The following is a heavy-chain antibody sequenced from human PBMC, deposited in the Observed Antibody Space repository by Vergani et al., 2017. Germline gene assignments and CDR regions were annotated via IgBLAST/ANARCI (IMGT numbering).Heavy chain of an antibody. Sequence: EVQLVESGGGLVKPGGSLRLSCAASGFTFSNAWMSWVRQAPGKGLEWVGRIKSKTDGGTTNYAEPVKGRLTSSRVDPKNTLYLQMKSLKTEDTAVYYCTTEKVGGECSSTSGYLALSWFDPWGQGTLVTVSA. CDR1: GFTFSNAW. D-gene: IGHD2-2*01. CDR3: TTEKVGGECSSTSGYLALSWFDP. V-gene: IGHV3-15*01. J-gene: IGHJ5*02. CDR2: IKSKTDGGTT.